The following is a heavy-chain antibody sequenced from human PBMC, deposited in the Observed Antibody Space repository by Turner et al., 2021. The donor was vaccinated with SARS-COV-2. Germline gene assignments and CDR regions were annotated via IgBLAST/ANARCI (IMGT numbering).Heavy chain of an antibody. CDR1: GFTFPTYA. V-gene: IGHV3-30-3*01. J-gene: IGHJ4*02. Sequence: QVHLVESGGGVVPPGRSLIFSCSASGFTFPTYAMHWVRQAPGKGLEWVAIIANHGTSQFYADSVKGRFSISRDNSKNTVFLQMNSLRAEDTAVYYCARVDSPTKGFYFDYWGQGTLVTVSS. D-gene: IGHD3-3*01. CDR2: IANHGTSQ. CDR3: ARVDSPTKGFYFDY.